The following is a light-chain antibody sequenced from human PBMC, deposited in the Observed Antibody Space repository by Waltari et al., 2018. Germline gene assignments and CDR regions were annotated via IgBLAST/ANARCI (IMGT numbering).Light chain of an antibody. V-gene: IGLV2-11*01. CDR1: SGDFGGNNY. Sequence: QSALTPPRSVSGSPGQSVTISCTGTSGDFGGNNYVSWYQQPPGKAPKVMIYDLSRRPSGVPDRFSGSRSANTASLTISGLQAEDEADYYCCSYAGSYTWVFGGGTKVTVL. CDR3: CSYAGSYTWV. J-gene: IGLJ3*02. CDR2: DLS.